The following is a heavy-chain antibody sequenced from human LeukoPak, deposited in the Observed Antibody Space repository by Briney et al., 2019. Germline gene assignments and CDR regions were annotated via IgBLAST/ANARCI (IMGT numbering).Heavy chain of an antibody. Sequence: ASVKVSCKASGYTFTSYGMSWVRQAPGQGLEWMGWISAYNGNTNYAQKVRGRVTMSTDKSTSTAYMELRSLRSDDTAVYYCARTATMIVVPPDNWGQGTLVTVSS. CDR1: GYTFTSYG. CDR3: ARTATMIVVPPDN. D-gene: IGHD3-22*01. CDR2: ISAYNGNT. J-gene: IGHJ4*02. V-gene: IGHV1-18*01.